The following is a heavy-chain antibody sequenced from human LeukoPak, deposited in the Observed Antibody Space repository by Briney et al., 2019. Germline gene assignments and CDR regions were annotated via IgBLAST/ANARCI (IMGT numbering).Heavy chain of an antibody. CDR1: GFTFSAYY. D-gene: IGHD3/OR15-3a*01. V-gene: IGHV3-11*05. CDR3: AREDFFTPHP. CDR2: IGHSSIGYSSDHL. Sequence: PGGPLRLSCAASGFTFSAYYMTWIREAPGKGLEGGSSIGHSSIGYSSDHLKYADCVKGRFTISRDNAKNSLYLQMDSLRAEDTAVYFCAREDFFTPHPWGQGTLVTVSS. J-gene: IGHJ5*02.